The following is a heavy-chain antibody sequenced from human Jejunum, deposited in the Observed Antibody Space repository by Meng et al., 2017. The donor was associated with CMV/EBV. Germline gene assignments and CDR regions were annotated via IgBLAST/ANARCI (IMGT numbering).Heavy chain of an antibody. CDR2: IYHGGST. CDR3: ARDPNWNDRYYFDY. V-gene: IGHV4-38-2*02. J-gene: IGHJ4*02. CDR1: GYSIRSGYY. Sequence: SGYSIRSGYYWGWIRQPPGKGLEWIGSIYHGGSTYSNPSLKSRVTMSVDTSKNQFSLKLRSVTAADTAVYYCARDPNWNDRYYFDYWGQGALVTVSS. D-gene: IGHD1-1*01.